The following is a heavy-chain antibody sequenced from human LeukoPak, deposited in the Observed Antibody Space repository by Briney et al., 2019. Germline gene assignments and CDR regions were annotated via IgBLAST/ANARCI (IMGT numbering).Heavy chain of an antibody. Sequence: GGSLRLSCAAPGFTFSNAWMSWVRQAPGKGLEWVGRIKSKTDGGTTDYAAPVKGRFTISRDDSKNTLYLQMNSLKTEDTAVYYCTTYGMSTEELDYWGQGTLVTVSS. D-gene: IGHD1-26*01. J-gene: IGHJ4*02. CDR2: IKSKTDGGTT. CDR1: GFTFSNAW. V-gene: IGHV3-15*01. CDR3: TTYGMSTEELDY.